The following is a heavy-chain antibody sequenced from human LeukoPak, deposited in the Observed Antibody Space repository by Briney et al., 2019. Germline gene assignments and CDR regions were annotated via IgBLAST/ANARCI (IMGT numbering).Heavy chain of an antibody. V-gene: IGHV4-31*03. CDR1: GGSISSGGYY. CDR2: IYYSGST. D-gene: IGHD4-17*01. J-gene: IGHJ4*02. Sequence: SETLSLTCTVSGGSISSGGYYWSWIRQHPGKGLEWIGYIYYSGSTYYNPSLKSRVTISVAPSKNQFYLKLSSVTAAEKAVYYCARFPIGGTANYGEDYWGQGTLVTVSS. CDR3: ARFPIGGTANYGEDY.